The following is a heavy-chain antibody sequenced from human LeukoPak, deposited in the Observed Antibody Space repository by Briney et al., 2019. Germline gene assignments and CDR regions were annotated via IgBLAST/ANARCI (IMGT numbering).Heavy chain of an antibody. CDR3: ARDDYSYGYGVFDY. Sequence: GGSLRLSCAASGFSVSANYMVWVRQAPGKGLEWVSVFYSGGKTAYADSVRGRFTISRVDSENTVHLQMNSLRAEDTAIYYCARDDYSYGYGVFDYWGQGTLVTVSS. V-gene: IGHV3-53*01. D-gene: IGHD5-18*01. CDR2: FYSGGKT. CDR1: GFSVSANY. J-gene: IGHJ4*02.